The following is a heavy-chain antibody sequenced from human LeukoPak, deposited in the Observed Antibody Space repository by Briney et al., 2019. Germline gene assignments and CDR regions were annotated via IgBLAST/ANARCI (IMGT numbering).Heavy chain of an antibody. CDR2: IYYSGST. J-gene: IGHJ5*02. Sequence: PSETLSLICTVSGGSISSSSYYWGWIRQPPGKGLEWIGSIYYSGSTNYNPSLKSRVTISVYTSKNQFSLKLSSVTAADTAVYYCAREMMVTMVRRRANWFDPWGQGTLVTVSS. CDR3: AREMMVTMVRRRANWFDP. V-gene: IGHV4-39*07. CDR1: GGSISSSSYY. D-gene: IGHD3-10*01.